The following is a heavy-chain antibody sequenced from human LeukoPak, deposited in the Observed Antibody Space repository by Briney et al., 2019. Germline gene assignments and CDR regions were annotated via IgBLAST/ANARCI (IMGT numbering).Heavy chain of an antibody. CDR3: ARGLEDYGSGYYYYYMDV. D-gene: IGHD3-10*01. J-gene: IGHJ6*03. Sequence: SETLSLTCTVSGGSISSYYWSWVRQPPGKGLEWVGYIYYSGSTNYNPSLKSRVTISVDTSKNQFSLKLSSVTAADTAVYYSARGLEDYGSGYYYYYMDVWGKGTTVTVSS. CDR1: GGSISSYY. V-gene: IGHV4-59*01. CDR2: IYYSGST.